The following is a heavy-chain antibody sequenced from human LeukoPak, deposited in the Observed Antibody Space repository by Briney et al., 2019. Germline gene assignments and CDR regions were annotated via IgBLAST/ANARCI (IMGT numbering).Heavy chain of an antibody. J-gene: IGHJ3*02. D-gene: IGHD3-10*01. CDR1: GYTFTGYY. CDR3: ARAEVRGVSPDAFDI. V-gene: IGHV1-2*02. CDR2: INPNSGGT. Sequence: ASVKVSCKASGYTFTGYYMHWVRQAPGQGLEWMGWINPNSGGTSYAQKFQGRVTMTRDTSTSTVYMELSSLRSEDTAVYYCARAEVRGVSPDAFDIWGQGTMVTVSS.